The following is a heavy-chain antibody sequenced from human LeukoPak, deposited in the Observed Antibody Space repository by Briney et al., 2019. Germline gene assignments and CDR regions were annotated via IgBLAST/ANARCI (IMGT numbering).Heavy chain of an antibody. CDR1: GFTFTSYT. Sequence: GGSLRLSCAASGFTFTSYTMNWVRQAPGKGLEWVSSIGSSSTFIYYADSVKGRFTISRDDAKNSLYLQMSSLRAEDTAVYYCARDLYSGSYHGVNYWGQGTLVTVSS. J-gene: IGHJ4*02. CDR3: ARDLYSGSYHGVNY. CDR2: IGSSSTFI. D-gene: IGHD1-26*01. V-gene: IGHV3-21*01.